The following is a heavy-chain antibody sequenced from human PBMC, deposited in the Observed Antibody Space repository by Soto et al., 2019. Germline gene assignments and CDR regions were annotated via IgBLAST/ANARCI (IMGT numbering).Heavy chain of an antibody. J-gene: IGHJ4*02. Sequence: GASVKVSCKAAGYTFTSYDINWVRQATGQDFEWMGWMNPNSGSTYYADSVKGRFTISRDNSKNTLYLQMNSLRAEDTAVYYCARVGVEMATWGQGTLVTVSS. CDR1: GYTFTSYD. D-gene: IGHD5-12*01. V-gene: IGHV1-8*01. CDR2: MNPNSGST. CDR3: ARVGVEMAT.